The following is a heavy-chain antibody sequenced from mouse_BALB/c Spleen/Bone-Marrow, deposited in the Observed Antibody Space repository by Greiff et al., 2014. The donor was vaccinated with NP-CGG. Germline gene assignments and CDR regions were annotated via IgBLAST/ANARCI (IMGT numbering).Heavy chain of an antibody. V-gene: IGHV2-2*03. CDR3: ARNRDWDGAMDY. CDR2: IWSGGST. D-gene: IGHD4-1*01. CDR1: GFSLTSYG. J-gene: IGHJ4*01. Sequence: QVQLQQPGHGLVQPSQSLSITCTVSGFSLTSYGIHWVRQSPGKGLEWLGVIWSGGSTDYNAAFISRLSISKDNSKSQVFFKMNSLQSNDTATYYCARNRDWDGAMDYWGQGTSVTVSS.